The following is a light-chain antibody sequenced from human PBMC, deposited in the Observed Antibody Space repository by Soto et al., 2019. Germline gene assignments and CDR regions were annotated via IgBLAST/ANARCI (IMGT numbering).Light chain of an antibody. CDR1: TGAVTSGHY. Sequence: QAVVTQEPSLTVSPGGTVTLTCGSSTGAVTSGHYPYWFQQKPGQAPRTLIYDTSNKHSWTPARFSGSLLGGKAALTLSGAQPEDEAEYYCLLSYSGARPLDVFGTGTQLTVL. J-gene: IGLJ1*01. CDR2: DTS. CDR3: LLSYSGARPLDV. V-gene: IGLV7-46*01.